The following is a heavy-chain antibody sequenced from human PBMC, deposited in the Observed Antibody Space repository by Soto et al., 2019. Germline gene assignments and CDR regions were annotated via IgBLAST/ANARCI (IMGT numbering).Heavy chain of an antibody. CDR2: IYTSGST. V-gene: IGHV4-4*07. D-gene: IGHD6-19*01. CDR3: ARGGQWLVRGGYFDY. Sequence: QVQLQESGPGLVKPSETLSLTCTVSGGSISSYYWSWIRQPAGKGLEWTGRIYTSGSTNYNPSLKRRVTQSVDTSKNLFPLRLSAVTAADTAVYYCARGGQWLVRGGYFDYWGQGTLVTVSS. CDR1: GGSISSYY. J-gene: IGHJ4*02.